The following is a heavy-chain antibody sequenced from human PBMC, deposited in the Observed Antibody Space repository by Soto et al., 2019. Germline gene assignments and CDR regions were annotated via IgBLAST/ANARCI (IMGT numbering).Heavy chain of an antibody. CDR2: IYYSGST. J-gene: IGHJ4*02. Sequence: PSETLSLTCTVSGGSISYYYWSWIRQPPGKGLEWIGYIYYSGSTNYNPSLKSRVTISLDTSRNQFSLKLTSVTAADTAMYYCARHLSNYGPGFDYWGQGTLVTVSS. CDR1: GGSISYYY. CDR3: ARHLSNYGPGFDY. V-gene: IGHV4-59*08. D-gene: IGHD3-10*01.